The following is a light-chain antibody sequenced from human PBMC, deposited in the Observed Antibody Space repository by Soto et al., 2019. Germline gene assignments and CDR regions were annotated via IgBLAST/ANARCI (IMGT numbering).Light chain of an antibody. J-gene: IGKJ2*01. CDR1: QSVTSTY. Sequence: EIVLTQFPGTLSLSPGERATLSCRASQSVTSTYLTWYQQKPGQAPRLLLHSASSRPTGIPDRFSGSGSGTEFTLTISRLEPEDSAVYYCQQPGSLPWTFGQGTKLEIK. CDR3: QQPGSLPWT. V-gene: IGKV3-20*01. CDR2: SAS.